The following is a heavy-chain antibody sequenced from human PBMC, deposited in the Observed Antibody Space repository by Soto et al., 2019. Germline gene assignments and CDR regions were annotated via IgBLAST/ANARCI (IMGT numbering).Heavy chain of an antibody. J-gene: IGHJ6*02. CDR2: ISYDGSNK. V-gene: IGHV3-30*18. D-gene: IGHD4-4*01. CDR1: GFTLSRYW. CDR3: AKDIRTTVTTTHYGMDV. Sequence: GGAQRPSYAAPGFTLSRYWMPRVPQAPGKGLEWVAVISYDGSNKYYADSVKGRFTISRDNSKNTLYLQMNSLRAEDTAVYYCAKDIRTTVTTTHYGMDVWGQGTTVTVSS.